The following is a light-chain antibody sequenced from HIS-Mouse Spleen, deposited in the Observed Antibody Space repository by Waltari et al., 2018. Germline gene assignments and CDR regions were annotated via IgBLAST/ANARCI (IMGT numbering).Light chain of an antibody. V-gene: IGLV2-14*03. Sequence: QSALTQPASVSGSPGQSITISCTGTSSDVGCYNYFPWYQQPPGKAPKLMIYDVSNRPSGVSNRFSGSKSGNTASLTISGLQAEDEADYYCSSYTSSSTYVFGTGTKVTVL. CDR2: DVS. CDR3: SSYTSSSTYV. J-gene: IGLJ1*01. CDR1: SSDVGCYNY.